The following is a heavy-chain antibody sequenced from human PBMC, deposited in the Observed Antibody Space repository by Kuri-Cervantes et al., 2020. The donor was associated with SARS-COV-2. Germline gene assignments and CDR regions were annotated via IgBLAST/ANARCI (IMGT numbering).Heavy chain of an antibody. V-gene: IGHV4-38-2*01. Sequence: SQTLSLTCAVSGYSISSGYYWGWIRQPPGKGLEWIGSIYHSGSTYYNPPLKSRVTISVDTSKNQFSLKLNSVTAADTAVYYCSGGVTYYFGSGSPNNWFDPWGQGTLVTVSS. CDR3: SGGVTYYFGSGSPNNWFDP. J-gene: IGHJ5*02. D-gene: IGHD3-10*01. CDR2: IYHSGST. CDR1: GYSISSGYY.